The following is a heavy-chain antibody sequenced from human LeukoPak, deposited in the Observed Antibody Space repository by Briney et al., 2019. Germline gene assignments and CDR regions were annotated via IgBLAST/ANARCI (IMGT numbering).Heavy chain of an antibody. J-gene: IGHJ5*02. D-gene: IGHD6-13*01. CDR3: ARVRSYSNSYYDFDP. CDR1: GFTFSSYS. Sequence: NPGGSLRLSCAASGFTFSSYSMNWVRQAPGKGLEWVSCISSSGSYIFYADSVQGRFTISRDNAKKSLYLQMNSLRADDTAIYYCARVRSYSNSYYDFDPWGQGTLVTVSS. CDR2: ISSSGSYI. V-gene: IGHV3-21*01.